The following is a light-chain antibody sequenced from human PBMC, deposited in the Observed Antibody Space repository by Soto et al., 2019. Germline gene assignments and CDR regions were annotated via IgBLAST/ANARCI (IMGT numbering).Light chain of an antibody. Sequence: QSALTQPASVSGSPGQSITISCTGTSCDVGGYNYVSWYQQHPGKAPKLMIYDVSNRPSGVSNRVSGSKSGNTASLTISGVEAEDEYDYYCSSYTRSGTGVFGTGTKLTVL. CDR3: SSYTRSGTGV. CDR2: DVS. CDR1: SCDVGGYNY. J-gene: IGLJ1*01. V-gene: IGLV2-14*01.